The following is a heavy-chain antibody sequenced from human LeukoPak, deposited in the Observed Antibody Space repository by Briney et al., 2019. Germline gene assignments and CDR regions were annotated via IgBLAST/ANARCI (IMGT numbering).Heavy chain of an antibody. CDR3: ARADYDFLTGYTYYMDV. CDR2: INPNSGGT. J-gene: IGHJ6*03. Sequence: ASVKVSCKASGYTFTGYYMHWVRQAPGQGLEWMGWINPNSGGTNYAQKFQGRVTMTRDTSISTAYMELSRLRSGDTAVFYCARADYDFLTGYTYYMDVWGTGTTVTISS. D-gene: IGHD3-9*01. V-gene: IGHV1-2*02. CDR1: GYTFTGYY.